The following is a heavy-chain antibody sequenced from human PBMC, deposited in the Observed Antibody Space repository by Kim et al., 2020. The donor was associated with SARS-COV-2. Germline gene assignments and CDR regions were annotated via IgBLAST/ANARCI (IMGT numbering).Heavy chain of an antibody. CDR2: GNP. D-gene: IGHD1-1*01. CDR3: ARGTGWFDY. J-gene: IGHJ4*02. V-gene: IGHV7-4-1*02. Sequence: GNPTYAQGFTGRFVFSLDTSVSTAYLQISSLKAEDTAVYYCARGTGWFDYWGQGTLVTVSS.